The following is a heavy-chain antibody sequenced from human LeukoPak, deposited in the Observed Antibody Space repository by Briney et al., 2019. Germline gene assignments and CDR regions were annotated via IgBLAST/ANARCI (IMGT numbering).Heavy chain of an antibody. D-gene: IGHD5-24*01. CDR1: GFTFTGYA. CDR3: TRVGYIDEGIDY. J-gene: IGHJ4*02. Sequence: GGSLRLSCAASGFTFTGYAMNWVRQAPGKGLEWVSTISGSGSSTYYVDSVKGRFTISRDNAKNSLYLQMNSLRAEDTAIYYCTRVGYIDEGIDYWGQGTLVTVSS. CDR2: ISGSGSST. V-gene: IGHV3-23*01.